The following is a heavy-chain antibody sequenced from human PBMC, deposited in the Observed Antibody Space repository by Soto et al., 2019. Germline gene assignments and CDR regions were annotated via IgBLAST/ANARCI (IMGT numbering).Heavy chain of an antibody. V-gene: IGHV1-69*13. J-gene: IGHJ4*02. D-gene: IGHD3-3*01. CDR3: ARVYFWSGYSGRGYYFDY. CDR2: IIPIFGTA. CDR1: GGTFSSYA. Sequence: SVKVSCKASGGTFSSYAISWVRQAPGQGLEWMGGIIPIFGTANYAQKFQGRVTITADESTSTAYMELSSLRSEDTAVYYCARVYFWSGYSGRGYYFDYWGQGTLVTVSS.